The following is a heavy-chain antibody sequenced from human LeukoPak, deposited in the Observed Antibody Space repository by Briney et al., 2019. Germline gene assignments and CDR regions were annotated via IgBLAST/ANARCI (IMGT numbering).Heavy chain of an antibody. CDR3: ARQRLGYCSSTSCYALDY. V-gene: IGHV4-34*01. J-gene: IGHJ4*02. D-gene: IGHD2-2*01. Sequence: SETLSLTCAVYGGSFSGYYWSWIRQPPGKGLEWIGEINHSGSTNYNPSLKSRVTISVDTSKNQFSLKLSSVTAADTAVYYYARQRLGYCSSTSCYALDYWGQGTLVTVSS. CDR2: INHSGST. CDR1: GGSFSGYY.